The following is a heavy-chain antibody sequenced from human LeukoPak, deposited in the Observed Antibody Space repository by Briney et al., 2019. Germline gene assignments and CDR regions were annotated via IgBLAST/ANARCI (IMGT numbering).Heavy chain of an antibody. V-gene: IGHV4-39*07. D-gene: IGHD2-15*01. CDR2: IYYSGST. Sequence: SETLSLTCTVSGGSITSTTYYWGWIRQPPGKGLEWIGNIYYSGSTYYNPSLKSRVTISVDTSKNQFSLKLSSVTAADTAVYYCARVVYCSGGSCYVRYGMDVWGQGTTATVSS. CDR1: GGSITSTTYY. J-gene: IGHJ6*02. CDR3: ARVVYCSGGSCYVRYGMDV.